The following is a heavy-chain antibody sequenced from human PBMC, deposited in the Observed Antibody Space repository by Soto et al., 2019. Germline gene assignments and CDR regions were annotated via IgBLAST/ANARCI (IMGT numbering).Heavy chain of an antibody. D-gene: IGHD4-17*01. V-gene: IGHV3-30-3*01. J-gene: IGHJ6*02. CDR2: ISYDGSNK. CDR3: ARSTPVTRSRRWYYYYGMDV. Sequence: GGSLRLSGAASGFTCSSYAMHWVRQAPGKGLEWVAVISYDGSNKYYADSVNGRLTISTDNSKNTLYLQMNSLRAEDTAVYYCARSTPVTRSRRWYYYYGMDVWGPGTTVTVSS. CDR1: GFTCSSYA.